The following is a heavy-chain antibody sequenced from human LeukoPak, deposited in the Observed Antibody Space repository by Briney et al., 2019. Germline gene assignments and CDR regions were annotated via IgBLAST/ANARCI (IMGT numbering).Heavy chain of an antibody. CDR3: ARRRLRGHWFDP. CDR2: MNPNSGNT. Sequence: GASVKVSCKASGYTFTSYDINWLRQATGQGLEWMGWMNPNSGNTGYAQKFQGRVTMTRNTSISTAYMELSSLRSEDTAVYYCARRRLRGHWFDPWGQGTLVTVSS. J-gene: IGHJ5*02. D-gene: IGHD3-10*01. CDR1: GYTFTSYD. V-gene: IGHV1-8*01.